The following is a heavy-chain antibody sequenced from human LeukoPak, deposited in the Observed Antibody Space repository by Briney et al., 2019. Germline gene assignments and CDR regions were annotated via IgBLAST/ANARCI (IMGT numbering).Heavy chain of an antibody. CDR1: GYSITSDDW. Sequence: SETLSLTCSVSGYSITSDDWWAWSRQSPEKGLEWIASIHHSGGTYYNPSFKSRATISVDTSKDQFSLKLTSVTAADTAVYYCARGNGLPPYYFDYWGQGTLVTVSS. J-gene: IGHJ4*02. D-gene: IGHD2-8*01. V-gene: IGHV4-38-2*02. CDR2: IHHSGGT. CDR3: ARGNGLPPYYFDY.